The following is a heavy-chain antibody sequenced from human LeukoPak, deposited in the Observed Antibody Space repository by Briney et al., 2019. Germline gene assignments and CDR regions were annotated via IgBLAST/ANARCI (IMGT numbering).Heavy chain of an antibody. V-gene: IGHV1-18*03. J-gene: IGHJ4*02. CDR1: GYTHNTYG. Sequence: GASVKVSCKAFGYTHNTYGISWVRQAPGQGLEYMGWISTYNGHTNYAQKLQDRVTMTAQTSTNTGYMELRRLRSDDMGVYYCASGDYYPFDYCGEGSLVTVAS. CDR3: ASGDYYPFDY. D-gene: IGHD4-17*01. CDR2: ISTYNGHT.